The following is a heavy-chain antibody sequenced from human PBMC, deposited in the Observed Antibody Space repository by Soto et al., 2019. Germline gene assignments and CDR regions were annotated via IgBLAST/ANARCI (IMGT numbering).Heavy chain of an antibody. J-gene: IGHJ4*02. Sequence: EVQLLESGGGLVQPGGSLRLSCAASGFTFSNYAMSWVRQAPGKGLEWVSAISGSGGSTYYADSVKGRFTISRDNYKNTLYLQMNSQRAEDTAVYYCAKDRGHIVPRGAEIDYWGQGTLVTVSS. V-gene: IGHV3-23*01. CDR3: AKDRGHIVPRGAEIDY. D-gene: IGHD5-12*01. CDR1: GFTFSNYA. CDR2: ISGSGGST.